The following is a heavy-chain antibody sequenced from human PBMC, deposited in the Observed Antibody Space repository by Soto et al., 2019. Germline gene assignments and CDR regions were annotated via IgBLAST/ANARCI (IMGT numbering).Heavy chain of an antibody. D-gene: IGHD3-3*01. V-gene: IGHV1-8*01. J-gene: IGHJ6*03. CDR1: GYTFTSYD. CDR2: MNPNSGNT. CDR3: ARATADFWSGYYWKPPLGYYYMDV. Sequence: ASVKVSCKASGYTFTSYDINWVRQATGQGLEWMGWMNPNSGNTGYAQKFQGRVTMTRNTSISTAYMELSSLRSEDTAVYYCARATADFWSGYYWKPPLGYYYMDVWGKGTTVTVSS.